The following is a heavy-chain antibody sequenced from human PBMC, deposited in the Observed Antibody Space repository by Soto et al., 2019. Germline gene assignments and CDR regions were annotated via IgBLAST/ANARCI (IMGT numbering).Heavy chain of an antibody. J-gene: IGHJ4*02. CDR3: AREYDILTGPSPPGRY. CDR2: IYHSGST. D-gene: IGHD3-9*01. Sequence: KTSETLSLTCAVSGYSISSGYYWGWIRQPPGKGLEWIGSIYHSGSTYYNPSLKSRVTISVDTSKNQFSLKLSSVTAADTAVYYCAREYDILTGPSPPGRYWGQGTLVTVSS. V-gene: IGHV4-38-2*02. CDR1: GYSISSGYY.